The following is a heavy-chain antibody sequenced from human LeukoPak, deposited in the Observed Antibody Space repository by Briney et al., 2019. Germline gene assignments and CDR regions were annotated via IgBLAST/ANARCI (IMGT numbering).Heavy chain of an antibody. J-gene: IGHJ6*03. CDR2: INHSGST. Sequence: SETLSLTCAVYGGSFSGYYWSWIRQPPGKGLEWIGEINHSGSTNYNPSLKSRVTISVDTSKNQFSLKLSSVTAADTAVYYCARHPERSGYSYGDYYYYMDVWGKGTTVTISS. CDR1: GGSFSGYY. V-gene: IGHV4-34*01. CDR3: ARHPERSGYSYGDYYYYMDV. D-gene: IGHD5-18*01.